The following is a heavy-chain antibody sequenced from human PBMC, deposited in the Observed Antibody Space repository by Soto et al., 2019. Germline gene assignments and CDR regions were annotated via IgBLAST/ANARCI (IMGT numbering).Heavy chain of an antibody. J-gene: IGHJ6*02. CDR1: GGTFSSYA. D-gene: IGHD3-22*01. CDR3: ARDPYYYDSSGYLGYGMYV. CDR2: IIPIFGTA. V-gene: IGHV1-69*01. Sequence: QVQLVQSGAEVKKPGSSVKVSCKASGGTFSSYAISWVRQAPGQGLESMGGIIPIFGTANYAQKFQGRVTITADESTSTAYMELSSLRSEDTAVYYCARDPYYYDSSGYLGYGMYVWGQGTTVTVAS.